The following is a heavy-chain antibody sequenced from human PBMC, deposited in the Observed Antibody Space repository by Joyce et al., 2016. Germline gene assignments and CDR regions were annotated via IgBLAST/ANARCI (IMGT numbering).Heavy chain of an antibody. CDR1: GDSFTTGGYA. V-gene: IGHV4-30-2*01. D-gene: IGHD3-10*01. Sequence: QLLLQESGPGLVKTSQTLSLTCAVSGDSFTTGGYAWNWIRQPPGKGLEWIGDIYHSGNTHFTPSLQSRVTISLDRSKSQFSLKLSSVTAADTAVYYCARAPRGPGYFDSWGQGTLVTVSP. CDR2: IYHSGNT. J-gene: IGHJ4*02. CDR3: ARAPRGPGYFDS.